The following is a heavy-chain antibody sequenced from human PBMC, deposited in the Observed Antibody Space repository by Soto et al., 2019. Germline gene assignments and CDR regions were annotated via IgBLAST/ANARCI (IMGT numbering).Heavy chain of an antibody. Sequence: EVQLVESGGGLVKPGGSLRLSCAASGFTFSSYSMNWVRQAPGKGLEWVSSISSSSSYIYYADSVKGRFTISRDNAKNALYLQMNSLRAEDTAVYYCATRGYSYGIDYWGQGTLVTVSS. J-gene: IGHJ4*02. CDR2: ISSSSSYI. CDR3: ATRGYSYGIDY. CDR1: GFTFSSYS. V-gene: IGHV3-21*01. D-gene: IGHD5-18*01.